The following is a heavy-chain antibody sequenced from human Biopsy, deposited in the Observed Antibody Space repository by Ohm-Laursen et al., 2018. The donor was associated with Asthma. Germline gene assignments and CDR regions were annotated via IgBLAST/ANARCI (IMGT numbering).Heavy chain of an antibody. CDR3: ARTYYDFLTGQVNDVFAI. J-gene: IGHJ3*02. D-gene: IGHD3-9*01. V-gene: IGHV1-3*01. CDR2: INAGNGNT. Sequence: GATVKISCKASGYTFINYAIHWVRQAPGQRLEWMGWINAGNGNTKYSQKFQGRVTITRDTSASTAYMDLSILRSEDTAVYYCARTYYDFLTGQVNDVFAIWGQGTMVTVSS. CDR1: GYTFINYA.